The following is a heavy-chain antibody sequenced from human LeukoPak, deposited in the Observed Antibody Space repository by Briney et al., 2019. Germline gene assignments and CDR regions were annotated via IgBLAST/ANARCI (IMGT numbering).Heavy chain of an antibody. V-gene: IGHV4-34*01. CDR1: GGSFSGYY. Sequence: PSETLSPTCAVYGGSFSGYYWSWIRQPPGKGLEWSGEINHSGSTNYNPSLKSRVTISVDTSKNQFSLKLSSLCPEDTAVYYCARAVIVVATAIPAFDYWGQGTLVTVSS. CDR3: ARAVIVVATAIPAFDY. D-gene: IGHD2-21*02. CDR2: INHSGST. J-gene: IGHJ4*02.